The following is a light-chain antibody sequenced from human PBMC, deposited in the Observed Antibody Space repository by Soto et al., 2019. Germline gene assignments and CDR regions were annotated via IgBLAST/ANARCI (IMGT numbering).Light chain of an antibody. V-gene: IGKV3-15*01. Sequence: EIVMTQSPATLSVSPGERATLSCRASQSISSNLAWYQQTPGQAPRLLIYDASTRATGVPARFGVSGSGTEFTLTLSNLQSEDFAIYYCQQYDNWPRTFGQGTKVEVK. CDR3: QQYDNWPRT. CDR2: DAS. CDR1: QSISSN. J-gene: IGKJ1*01.